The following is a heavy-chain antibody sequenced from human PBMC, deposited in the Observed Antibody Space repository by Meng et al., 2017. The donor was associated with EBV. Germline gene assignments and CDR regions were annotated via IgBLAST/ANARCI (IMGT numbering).Heavy chain of an antibody. D-gene: IGHD6-19*01. CDR2: INAGNGNT. J-gene: IGHJ4*02. V-gene: IGHV1-3*01. CDR1: GYTFTSYA. Sequence: QVQFVQSGAEVKKPGASVKVSCKASGYTFTSYAMHWVRQAPGQRLEWMGWINAGNGNTKYSQKFQGRVTITRDTSASTAYMELSSLRSEDTAVYYCARDPAGAVAGTHFDYWGQGTLVTVSS. CDR3: ARDPAGAVAGTHFDY.